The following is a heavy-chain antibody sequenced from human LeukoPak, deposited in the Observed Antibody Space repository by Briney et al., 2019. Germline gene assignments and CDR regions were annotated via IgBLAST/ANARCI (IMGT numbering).Heavy chain of an antibody. CDR2: ISSSGTTM. Sequence: GGSLRLSCAASGFTFKSYSMNWVRQAPGKGLEWVSYISSSGTTMYHADSVKGRFTISRDNAKNSLYLQMNSLRAEDTAVYYCARERGYSGYDYFIDSPSDYWGQGTLVTVSS. CDR1: GFTFKSYS. J-gene: IGHJ4*02. D-gene: IGHD5-12*01. CDR3: ARERGYSGYDYFIDSPSDY. V-gene: IGHV3-48*04.